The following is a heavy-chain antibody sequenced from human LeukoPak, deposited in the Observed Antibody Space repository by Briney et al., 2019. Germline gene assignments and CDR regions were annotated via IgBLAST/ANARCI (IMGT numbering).Heavy chain of an antibody. CDR1: GFTFDDYA. J-gene: IGHJ4*02. Sequence: PGGSLRLSCAASGFTFDDYAMHWVRQAPGKGLGWVSGISWNSGSIGYADSVKGRFTISRDNAKNSLYLQMNSLRAEDTALYYCAKDPYYYDSSRFDYWGQGTLVTVSS. D-gene: IGHD3-22*01. CDR2: ISWNSGSI. V-gene: IGHV3-9*01. CDR3: AKDPYYYDSSRFDY.